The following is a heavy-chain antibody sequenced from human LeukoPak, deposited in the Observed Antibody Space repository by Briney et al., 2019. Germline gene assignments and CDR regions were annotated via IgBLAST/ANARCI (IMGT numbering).Heavy chain of an antibody. CDR2: IIPILGIA. CDR1: GYTFTSYD. J-gene: IGHJ4*02. D-gene: IGHD6-19*01. Sequence: SVKVSCKASGYTFTSYDISWVRQAPGQGLEWMGRIIPILGIANYAQKFQGRVTITADKSTSTAYMELSSLRSEDTAVYYCARGAPYSSGWYERSFDYWGQGTLVTVSS. V-gene: IGHV1-69*04. CDR3: ARGAPYSSGWYERSFDY.